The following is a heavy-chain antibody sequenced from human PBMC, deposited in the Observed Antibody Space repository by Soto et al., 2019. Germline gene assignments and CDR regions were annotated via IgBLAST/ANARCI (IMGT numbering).Heavy chain of an antibody. CDR3: ARGGGYCGSTSCHTYYFDY. J-gene: IGHJ4*02. CDR1: GGSFSGYF. D-gene: IGHD2-2*02. Sequence: LSLTCTVSGGSFSGYFWTWIRQPPGKGLEWLAEINHSGITNYNPSVESRVSMSVDTSKNQFSLRLYSVTAADTAVYYCARGGGYCGSTSCHTYYFDYWARDPWSPSPQ. CDR2: INHSGIT. V-gene: IGHV4-34*01.